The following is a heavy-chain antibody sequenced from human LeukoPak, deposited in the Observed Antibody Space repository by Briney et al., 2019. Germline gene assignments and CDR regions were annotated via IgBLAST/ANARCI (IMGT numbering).Heavy chain of an antibody. CDR1: GGTFSSYA. CDR2: IIPIFGTA. Sequence: ATVKVSCKASGGTFSSYAISWVRQAPGQGLEWMGGIIPIFGTANYAQKFQGRVTITADESTSTAYMELSSLRSEDTAVYYCANTISANWFDPWGQGTLVTVSS. CDR3: ANTISANWFDP. V-gene: IGHV1-69*13. D-gene: IGHD3-9*01. J-gene: IGHJ5*02.